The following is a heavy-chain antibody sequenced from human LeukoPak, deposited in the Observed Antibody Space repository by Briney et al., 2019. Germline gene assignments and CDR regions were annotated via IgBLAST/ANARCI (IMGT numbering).Heavy chain of an antibody. D-gene: IGHD2-2*01. CDR3: ARVRGSGLCSSSSCAKDPGYYYYMDV. J-gene: IGHJ6*03. Sequence: GGSLRLSCAASGFTFSGYYMSWIRPAPGKGLEGVGYINPSGSTIYYADSVKGRFTIPRDNAQQSLDLQMYRLRAEEPAGYYCARVRGSGLCSSSSCAKDPGYYYYMDVWGKGTTVTVSS. CDR1: GFTFSGYY. V-gene: IGHV3-11*01. CDR2: INPSGSTI.